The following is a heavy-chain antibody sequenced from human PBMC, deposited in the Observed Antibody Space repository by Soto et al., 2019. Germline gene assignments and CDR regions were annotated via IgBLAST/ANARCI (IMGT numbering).Heavy chain of an antibody. CDR2: ISWNSGSI. J-gene: IGHJ6*02. CDR3: AKQLSNYYYYGMDV. D-gene: IGHD6-6*01. Sequence: EVQLVESGGGLVQPGRSLRLSCAASGFTFDDYAMHWVRQAPGKGLEWVSGISWNSGSIGYADAVKGRFTISRDNAKKSLYLQMNGLRAEDTALYYCAKQLSNYYYYGMDVWGQGTTVTVSS. CDR1: GFTFDDYA. V-gene: IGHV3-9*01.